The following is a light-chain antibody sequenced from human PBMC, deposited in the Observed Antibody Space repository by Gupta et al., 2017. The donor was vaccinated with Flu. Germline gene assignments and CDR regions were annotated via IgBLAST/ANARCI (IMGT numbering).Light chain of an antibody. CDR2: LGS. Sequence: VTPGEPASISCRSSQSILHSNGYNNWDWYLQKPGQSPHPLIHLGSNRASGVPDRLSGRGSGSDLTRKISRVEAADVGVYSCMQALQTPYTFGQGTXLEIK. J-gene: IGKJ2*01. CDR1: QSILHSNGYNN. CDR3: MQALQTPYT. V-gene: IGKV2-28*01.